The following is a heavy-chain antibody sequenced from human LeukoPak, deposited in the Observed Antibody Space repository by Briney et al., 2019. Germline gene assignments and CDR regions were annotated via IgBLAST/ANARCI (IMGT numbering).Heavy chain of an antibody. V-gene: IGHV4-59*01. Sequence: PSETLSLTCTVSGGSISSYYWSWIRQPLGKGLEWIGYIYYSGSTNYNPSLKSRVTISVDTSKNQSSLKLSSVTAADTAVYYCARGLEPTGDSYGYLNWFDPWGQGTLVTVSS. CDR1: GGSISSYY. D-gene: IGHD5-18*01. J-gene: IGHJ5*02. CDR2: IYYSGST. CDR3: ARGLEPTGDSYGYLNWFDP.